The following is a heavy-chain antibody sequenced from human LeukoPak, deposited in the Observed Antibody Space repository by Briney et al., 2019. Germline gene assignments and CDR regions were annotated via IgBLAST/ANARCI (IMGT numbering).Heavy chain of an antibody. CDR1: GFTVSTNY. CDR2: IYRGGST. D-gene: IGHD5-12*01. J-gene: IGHJ4*02. CDR3: ARCVMGYSGYDLDY. V-gene: IGHV3-53*01. Sequence: GGSLRLSCAASGFTVSTNYMSWVRQAPGKGLEWVSVIYRGGSTYYADSVKGRFTISRDNAKNSLYLQINSLRVEDTAVYYCARCVMGYSGYDLDYWGQGTLVTVSS.